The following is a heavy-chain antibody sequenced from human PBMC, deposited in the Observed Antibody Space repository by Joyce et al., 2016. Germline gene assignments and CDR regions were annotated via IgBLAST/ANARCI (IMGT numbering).Heavy chain of an antibody. D-gene: IGHD1-26*01. Sequence: EVQLVESGGGLIQPGGSLRLSCAASGFTVYNNYMNWVRQAPGKGLEWVSLVYSGGSTSYAESVKGRFTISRDISKNTLYLQMNSLRAEDSAVYYCTTSPSVGYWGQGTLVTVSS. V-gene: IGHV3-53*01. J-gene: IGHJ4*02. CDR1: GFTVYNNY. CDR2: VYSGGST. CDR3: TTSPSVGY.